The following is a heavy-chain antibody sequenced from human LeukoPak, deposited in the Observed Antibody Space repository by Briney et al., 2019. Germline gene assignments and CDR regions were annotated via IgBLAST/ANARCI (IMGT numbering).Heavy chain of an antibody. CDR1: GFTFSSYW. V-gene: IGHV3-7*01. Sequence: GGSLRLSCAASGFTFSSYWMRWVRQAPGKGLEWVANINQDGSKKYHVDSVKGRFTISRDNAKNSLYLQMNSLRAEDTAVYYCARFSVGEYQLLTPFDYWGQGTLVTVSS. CDR2: INQDGSKK. CDR3: ARFSVGEYQLLTPFDY. J-gene: IGHJ4*02. D-gene: IGHD2-2*01.